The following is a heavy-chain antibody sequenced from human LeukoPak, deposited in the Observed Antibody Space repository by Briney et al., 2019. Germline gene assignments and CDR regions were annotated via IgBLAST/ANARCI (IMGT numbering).Heavy chain of an antibody. D-gene: IGHD2-15*01. CDR3: AKDKGCSGGSCYASGRLRYYGMDV. CDR1: GFTFDDYA. Sequence: PGGSLRLPCAASGFTFDDYAMHWVRQAPGKGLEWVSGISWNSGSIGYADSVKGRFTISRDNAKNSLYLQMNSLRAEDTALYYCAKDKGCSGGSCYASGRLRYYGMDVWGQGTTVTVSS. CDR2: ISWNSGSI. J-gene: IGHJ6*02. V-gene: IGHV3-9*01.